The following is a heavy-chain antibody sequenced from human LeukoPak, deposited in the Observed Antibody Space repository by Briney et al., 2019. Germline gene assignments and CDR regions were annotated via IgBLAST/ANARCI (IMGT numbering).Heavy chain of an antibody. CDR2: IFYSGST. V-gene: IGHV4-39*07. CDR3: ARDRGGDYDRRDAFDI. D-gene: IGHD3-16*01. Sequence: PSETLSLTCTVSGGSISTSSYYWGWVRQPPGKGLEWIGNIFYSGSTYYSPSLKSRVTISLDTSRNQFSLKLNSVTAADTAVYYCARDRGGDYDRRDAFDIWGQGTMVTVSS. J-gene: IGHJ3*02. CDR1: GGSISTSSYY.